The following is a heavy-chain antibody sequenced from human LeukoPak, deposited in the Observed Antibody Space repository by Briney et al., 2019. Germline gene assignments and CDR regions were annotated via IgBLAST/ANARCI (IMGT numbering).Heavy chain of an antibody. Sequence: ASVKVSCKASGYTFTDYYMHWVRQAPGQGLEWMGWINPNSGATKYAQKFQGRVTMTRDVSISTAYMELSRLRSDDTAVYYCARDLTFGDYLFDYWGQGSLVTVSS. CDR3: ARDLTFGDYLFDY. D-gene: IGHD4-17*01. V-gene: IGHV1-2*02. J-gene: IGHJ4*02. CDR1: GYTFTDYY. CDR2: INPNSGAT.